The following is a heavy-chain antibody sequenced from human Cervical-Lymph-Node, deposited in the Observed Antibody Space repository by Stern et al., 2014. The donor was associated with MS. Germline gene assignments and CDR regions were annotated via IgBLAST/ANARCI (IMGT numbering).Heavy chain of an antibody. J-gene: IGHJ4*02. CDR3: VRGAKPYLDY. CDR2: VNSDGGSI. CDR1: GFTFSSYW. V-gene: IGHV3-74*01. Sequence: VQLVESGGGLVQPGGSLRLSCAASGFTFSSYWMHWVRQAPGKGLVWVSRVNSDGGSISYADSVKGRFTISRDNAKNTLYLQMSSLTAEDTAVYYCVRGAKPYLDYWGQGTLVTVSS.